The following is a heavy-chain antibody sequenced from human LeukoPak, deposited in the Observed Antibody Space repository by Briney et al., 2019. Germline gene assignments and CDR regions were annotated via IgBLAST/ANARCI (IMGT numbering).Heavy chain of an antibody. CDR2: IYPGDSDT. V-gene: IGHV5-51*01. CDR3: ARGGGGYCSGGSCYFLKY. D-gene: IGHD2-15*01. J-gene: IGHJ4*02. Sequence: GESLKISCKGSGYSFTSYWIGWVRQMPGKGLEWMGIIYPGDSDTRYSPSSQGQVTISADKSISTAYLQWSSLKASDTAMYYCARGGGGYCSGGSCYFLKYWGQGTLVTVSS. CDR1: GYSFTSYW.